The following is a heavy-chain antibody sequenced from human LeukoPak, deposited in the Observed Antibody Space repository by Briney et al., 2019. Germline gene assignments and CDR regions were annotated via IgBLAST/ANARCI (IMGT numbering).Heavy chain of an antibody. CDR1: GDSISSRGYS. Sequence: SETLSLSCTVSGDSISSRGYSWGWIRQPPGKGLEWIGSTSYSGTTYYNSSLKSRVIISVDTSKNQFSLRLSSVTAADTAVYYCARHRYSSSWSLLDYWGQGTLVTVSS. J-gene: IGHJ4*02. V-gene: IGHV4-39*01. CDR2: TSYSGTT. D-gene: IGHD6-13*01. CDR3: ARHRYSSSWSLLDY.